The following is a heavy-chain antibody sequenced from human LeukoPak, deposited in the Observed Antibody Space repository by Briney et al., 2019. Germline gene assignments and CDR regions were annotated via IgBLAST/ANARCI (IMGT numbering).Heavy chain of an antibody. CDR1: GFTFSSYA. CDR3: ATERPIAAAANGYYYYYYMDV. V-gene: IGHV1-69*05. Sequence: GGSLRLSCAASGFTFSSYAISWVRQAPGQGLEWMGGIIPIFGTANYAQKFQGRVTITTDESTSTAYMELSSLRSEDTAVYYCATERPIAAAANGYYYYYYMDVWGKGTTVTVSS. J-gene: IGHJ6*03. CDR2: IIPIFGTA. D-gene: IGHD6-13*01.